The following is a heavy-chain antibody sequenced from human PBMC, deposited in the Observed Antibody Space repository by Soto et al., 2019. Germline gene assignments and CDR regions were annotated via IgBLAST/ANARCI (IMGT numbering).Heavy chain of an antibody. D-gene: IGHD4-17*01. CDR3: ARGRKVTTVTSYYFDY. CDR1: GFTTSSYA. J-gene: IGHJ4*02. Sequence: GGSLRLSCAASGFTTSSYAMSWVRQAPGKGLEWVSVIYSGGSTYYADSVKGRFTISRDNSKNTLYLQMNSLRAEDTAVYYCARGRKVTTVTSYYFDYWGQGTLVTVSS. CDR2: IYSGGST. V-gene: IGHV3-53*01.